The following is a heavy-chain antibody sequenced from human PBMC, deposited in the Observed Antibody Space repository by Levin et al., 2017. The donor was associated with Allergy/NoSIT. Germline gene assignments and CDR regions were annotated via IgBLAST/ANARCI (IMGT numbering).Heavy chain of an antibody. Sequence: LSQTLSLTCTVSGGSISSSTHYWGWVRQAPGKGLEWIGSIYYSGVTYYNPSLKSRVTISVDRFQNQFSLKLRSVTAADTAVYYCARERDLIGARAPFDYWGQGTLVTVSS. D-gene: IGHD6-6*01. CDR1: GGSISSSTHY. CDR3: ARERDLIGARAPFDY. J-gene: IGHJ4*02. CDR2: IYYSGVT. V-gene: IGHV4-39*07.